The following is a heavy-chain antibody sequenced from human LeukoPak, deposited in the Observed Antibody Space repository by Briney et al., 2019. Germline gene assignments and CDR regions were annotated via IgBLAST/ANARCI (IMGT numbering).Heavy chain of an antibody. V-gene: IGHV1-46*01. J-gene: IGHJ4*02. CDR3: ARVGGGSYYAGDY. CDR2: INPSGGST. D-gene: IGHD1-26*01. Sequence: GASVKVSCKASGYTFTSYYMHWVRQAPGQGLEWMGIINPSGGSTSYTQKFQGRITMTRDTSTSTVYMELSRLRSDDTAVYYCARVGGGSYYAGDYWGQGTLVTVSS. CDR1: GYTFTSYY.